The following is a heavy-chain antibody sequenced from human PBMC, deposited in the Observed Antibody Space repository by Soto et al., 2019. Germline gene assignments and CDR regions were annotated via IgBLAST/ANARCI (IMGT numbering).Heavy chain of an antibody. CDR1: GYTFTSYY. V-gene: IGHV1-46*01. D-gene: IGHD3-10*01. Sequence: ASVKVSCKASGYTFTSYYMHWVRQAPGQGLEWMGIINPSGGSTSYAQKFQGRVTMTRDTSTSTVYMELSSLRSEDTAVYYCARDPEGLNHYYGSGSYYKGGYWGQGTLVTVSS. CDR2: INPSGGST. J-gene: IGHJ4*02. CDR3: ARDPEGLNHYYGSGSYYKGGY.